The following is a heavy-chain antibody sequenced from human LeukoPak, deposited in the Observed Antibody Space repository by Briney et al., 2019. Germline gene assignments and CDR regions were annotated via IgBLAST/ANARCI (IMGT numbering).Heavy chain of an antibody. Sequence: GGSLRLSCAASGFTFSSYSMKWVRQAPGKGLEWVSSISSSSSYIYYADSVKGRFTISRDNAKDSLYLQMNSLRAEDTAVYYCARGDYTNWFDPWGQGTLVTVSS. CDR2: ISSSSSYI. CDR3: ARGDYTNWFDP. CDR1: GFTFSSYS. D-gene: IGHD4-11*01. V-gene: IGHV3-21*01. J-gene: IGHJ5*02.